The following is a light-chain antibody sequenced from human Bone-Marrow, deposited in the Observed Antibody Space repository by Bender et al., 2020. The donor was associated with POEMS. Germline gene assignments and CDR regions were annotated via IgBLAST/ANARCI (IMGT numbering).Light chain of an antibody. J-gene: IGLJ2*01. CDR2: DVS. V-gene: IGLV2-14*03. Sequence: QSALTQPASVSGSPGQSITISCTGTSSDVGGYNYVSWYQQHPGKAPKLMIYDVSNRPSGVSNRFSGSKSGNTASLTISGLQAEDEADYYCCSHAGSDTYVVFGGGTKLTVL. CDR1: SSDVGGYNY. CDR3: CSHAGSDTYVV.